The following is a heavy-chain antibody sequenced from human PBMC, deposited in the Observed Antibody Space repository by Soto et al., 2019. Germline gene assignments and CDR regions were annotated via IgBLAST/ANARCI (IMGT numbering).Heavy chain of an antibody. CDR3: ARTLYCGGDCFSFDY. D-gene: IGHD2-21*02. CDR1: GGSISSGDW. V-gene: IGHV4-4*02. CDR2: IFHSGTT. Sequence: SETLSLTCAVYGGSISSGDWWSWVRQPPGERLEWIGEIFHSGTTNYNPSLKSRVTISVDKSKNQFSLKLSSVTAADTAVYYCARTLYCGGDCFSFDYWGQGTLVTVSS. J-gene: IGHJ4*02.